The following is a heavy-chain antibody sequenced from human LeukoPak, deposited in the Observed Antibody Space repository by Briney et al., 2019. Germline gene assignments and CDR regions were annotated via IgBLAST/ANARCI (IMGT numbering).Heavy chain of an antibody. CDR3: ARETAVAGTGEDY. J-gene: IGHJ4*02. D-gene: IGHD6-19*01. Sequence: ASVKVSCKTSGYSFTAFYIHWVRQAPGQGLEWMGWINPNSGGTNYGQKFQGRVTMTRDTSISTAYMELSRLKSDDTAVYYCARETAVAGTGEDYWGQGTLVTVSS. CDR2: INPNSGGT. CDR1: GYSFTAFY. V-gene: IGHV1-2*02.